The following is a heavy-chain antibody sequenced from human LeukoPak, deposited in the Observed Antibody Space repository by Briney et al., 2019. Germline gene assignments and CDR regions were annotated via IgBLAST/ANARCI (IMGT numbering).Heavy chain of an antibody. CDR2: INTNTGNP. CDR1: GYTFTSYA. Sequence: GASVKVSCKASGYTFTSYAMNWVRQAPGQGLEWMGWINTNTGNPTYAQGFTGRFVFSLDTSVSTAYLQISSLKAEDTAVYYCARDAKYYDFWSGYYTWGGGDYYMDVWGKGTTVTVSS. V-gene: IGHV7-4-1*02. CDR3: ARDAKYYDFWSGYYTWGGGDYYMDV. J-gene: IGHJ6*03. D-gene: IGHD3-3*01.